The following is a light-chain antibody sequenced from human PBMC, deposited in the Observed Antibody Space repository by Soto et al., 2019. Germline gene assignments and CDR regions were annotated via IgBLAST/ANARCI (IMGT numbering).Light chain of an antibody. CDR3: HQRQSWPRT. CDR1: QSVADN. CDR2: GAS. Sequence: EVVMTQSPATLSVSPGERVTLSCRSSQSVADNLAWFQQKPGQGPRLLIYGASTRATGIPARFSGSGSETDFTLTVSSLRSEDFAIYYCHQRQSWPRTFGQGTKVDIK. J-gene: IGKJ1*01. V-gene: IGKV3-15*01.